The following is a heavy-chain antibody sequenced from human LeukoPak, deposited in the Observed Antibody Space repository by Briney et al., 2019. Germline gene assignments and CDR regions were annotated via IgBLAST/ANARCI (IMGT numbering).Heavy chain of an antibody. J-gene: IGHJ4*02. Sequence: GGSLRLSCAASGFAFSSYGMHWVRQAPGKGLEWVAFIRYDGSNKYYADSVKGRFTISRDNSKNTLYLQMNSLRAEDTAVYYCAKYGGGSYGLLDYWGQGTLVTVSS. CDR1: GFAFSSYG. D-gene: IGHD1-26*01. CDR2: IRYDGSNK. V-gene: IGHV3-30*02. CDR3: AKYGGGSYGLLDY.